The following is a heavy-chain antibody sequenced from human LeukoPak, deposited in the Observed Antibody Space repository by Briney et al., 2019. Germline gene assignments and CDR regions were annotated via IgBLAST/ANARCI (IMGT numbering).Heavy chain of an antibody. D-gene: IGHD3-10*01. CDR2: ISWNSGSI. CDR1: GFTFDDYA. J-gene: IGHJ5*02. Sequence: PGRSLRLSCAASGFTFDDYAMHWVRQAPGKGLEWVSGISWNSGSIGYADSVKGRFTISRDNAKNSLYLQMNSLRAEDTALYYCAKDLTSGAPDPWGQGTLSPSPQ. CDR3: AKDLTSGAPDP. V-gene: IGHV3-9*01.